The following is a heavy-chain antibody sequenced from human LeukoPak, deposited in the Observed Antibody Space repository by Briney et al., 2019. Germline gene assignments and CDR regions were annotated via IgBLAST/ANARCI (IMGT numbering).Heavy chain of an antibody. CDR2: INHSGST. V-gene: IGHV4-34*01. CDR3: ASRAVGGSYQNYFDY. CDR1: GGSFSGYY. J-gene: IGHJ4*02. D-gene: IGHD1-26*01. Sequence: NPSETLSLTCAVYGGSFSGYYWSWIRQPPGKGLEWIGEINHSGSTNYNPSLKSRVTISVDTSKDQFSLKLSSVTAADTAVYYCASRAVGGSYQNYFDYWGQGTLVTVSS.